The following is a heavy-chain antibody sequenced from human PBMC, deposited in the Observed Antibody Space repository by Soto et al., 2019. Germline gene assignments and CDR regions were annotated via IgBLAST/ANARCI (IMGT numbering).Heavy chain of an antibody. J-gene: IGHJ5*02. D-gene: IGHD6-13*01. CDR2: IYYSGST. Sequence: QVQLQESGPGLVKPSETLSLTCTVSGGSISSYYWSWIRQPPGKGLEWIGYIYYSGSTNYNPSLKSRVTISVDTSKNQFSLKLSSVTAADTAVYYCASVRAGIAAAGFDPWGQGTLVTVSS. V-gene: IGHV4-59*01. CDR1: GGSISSYY. CDR3: ASVRAGIAAAGFDP.